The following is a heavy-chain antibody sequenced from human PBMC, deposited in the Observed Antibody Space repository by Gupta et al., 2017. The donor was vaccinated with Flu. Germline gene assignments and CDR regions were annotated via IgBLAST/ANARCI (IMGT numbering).Heavy chain of an antibody. J-gene: IGHJ4*02. Sequence: EVQLVESGGALVQPGGSLRLSCVVSDFPFSNYWMSWVRQAPGKGLEWVANIKQDGSEKVYVDSVKGRFTISRDNSKTSLYLQLNSLRAEDTAVYYCATDVLTYCRGGSCYSGNYWGQGTLVTVSS. CDR2: IKQDGSEK. CDR1: DFPFSNYW. CDR3: ATDVLTYCRGGSCYSGNY. V-gene: IGHV3-7*01. D-gene: IGHD2-15*01.